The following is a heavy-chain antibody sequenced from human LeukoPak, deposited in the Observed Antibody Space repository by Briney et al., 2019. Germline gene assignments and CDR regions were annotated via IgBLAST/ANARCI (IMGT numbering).Heavy chain of an antibody. CDR1: GGSISSYY. Sequence: PSETLSLTCTVSGGSISSYYWSWIRQPPGKGLEWIGYIHFSGSTNYNPSLKSRVTVSDDKSKNQLSLKLSSVTAADTAVYYCARIFRGAYFDYWGQGTLVTVSS. CDR3: ARIFRGAYFDY. V-gene: IGHV4-59*01. D-gene: IGHD3-10*01. J-gene: IGHJ4*02. CDR2: IHFSGST.